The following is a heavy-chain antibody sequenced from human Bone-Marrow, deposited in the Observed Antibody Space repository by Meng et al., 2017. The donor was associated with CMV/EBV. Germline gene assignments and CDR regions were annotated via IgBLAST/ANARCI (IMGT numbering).Heavy chain of an antibody. CDR3: ARVGRWELLWALDY. J-gene: IGHJ4*02. D-gene: IGHD1-26*01. V-gene: IGHV1-8*03. Sequence: ASVKVSCKASGYTFTSYDINWVRQATGQGLEWMGWMNPNSGNTGYAQKFQGRVTITRNTSISTAYMELSSLRSDDTAVYYCARVGRWELLWALDYWGQGTLVTISS. CDR2: MNPNSGNT. CDR1: GYTFTSYD.